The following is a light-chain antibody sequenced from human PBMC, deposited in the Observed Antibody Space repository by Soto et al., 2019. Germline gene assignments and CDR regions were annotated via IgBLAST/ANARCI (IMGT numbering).Light chain of an antibody. Sequence: IVLTQSPATLSLSPGERATLSCRASQSVSSYLSWYQQKGGQAPRLLIYDASSRAPGIPARFSGSGSGTDFTLTIISLEPEDFAVYYCQQRSVWPTFGGGTKVEIK. J-gene: IGKJ4*01. V-gene: IGKV3-11*01. CDR3: QQRSVWPT. CDR2: DAS. CDR1: QSVSSY.